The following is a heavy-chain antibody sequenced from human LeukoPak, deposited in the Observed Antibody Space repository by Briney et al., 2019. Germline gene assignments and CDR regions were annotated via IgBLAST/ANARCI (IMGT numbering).Heavy chain of an antibody. D-gene: IGHD3-16*01. CDR3: ARQGPRDYDYVWGRTNYYYYYYMDV. Sequence: GESLKISCKGSGYSFTSYWIGWVRQMPGKGLEWMGIIYPGDSDTRYSPSFQGQVTISADKSISTAYLQWSSLKASDTAMYYCARQGPRDYDYVWGRTNYYYYYYMDVWGKGTTVTVSS. J-gene: IGHJ6*03. V-gene: IGHV5-51*01. CDR1: GYSFTSYW. CDR2: IYPGDSDT.